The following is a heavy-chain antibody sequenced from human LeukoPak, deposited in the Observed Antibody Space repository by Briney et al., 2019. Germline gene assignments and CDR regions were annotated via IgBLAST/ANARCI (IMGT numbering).Heavy chain of an antibody. CDR1: GFTFSSYG. D-gene: IGHD6-13*01. J-gene: IGHJ4*02. Sequence: TGGSLRLSCAASGFTFSSYGMHWVRQAPGKGLEWVAFIRYDGSNKYYADSVKGRFTISRDNSKNTLYLQMNSLRAEDTAVYYCAKDFDRDSSSWYGFDYWGQGTLVTVSS. CDR2: IRYDGSNK. CDR3: AKDFDRDSSSWYGFDY. V-gene: IGHV3-30*02.